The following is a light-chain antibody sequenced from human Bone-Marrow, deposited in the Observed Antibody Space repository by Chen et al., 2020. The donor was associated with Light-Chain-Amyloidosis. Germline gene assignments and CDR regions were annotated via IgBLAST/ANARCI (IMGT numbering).Light chain of an antibody. CDR1: YSNIGMNY. CDR3: ATWDSSLTVWM. J-gene: IGLJ3*02. Sequence: QSVLTQPPSVSAAPGQKVTIHCSGIYSNIGMNYVSWYQQRPVTSPKLLIYENNQRPSEIPDRFSGSKSGTSATLGVAGLQTGDEADYYCATWDSSLTVWMFGGGTKLTVL. CDR2: ENN. V-gene: IGLV1-51*02.